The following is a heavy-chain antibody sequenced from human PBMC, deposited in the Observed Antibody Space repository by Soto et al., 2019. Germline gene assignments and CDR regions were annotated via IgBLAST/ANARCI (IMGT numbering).Heavy chain of an antibody. CDR2: INAGNGNT. CDR3: ASRDSSGYLGGSLGYFDY. J-gene: IGHJ4*02. V-gene: IGHV1-3*01. Sequence: ASVKVSCKASGYTFTSYAMHWVRQAPGQRLEWMGWINAGNGNTKYSQKFQGRVTITADESTSTAYMELSSLRSEDTAVYYCASRDSSGYLGGSLGYFDYWGQGTLVTVSS. CDR1: GYTFTSYA. D-gene: IGHD3-22*01.